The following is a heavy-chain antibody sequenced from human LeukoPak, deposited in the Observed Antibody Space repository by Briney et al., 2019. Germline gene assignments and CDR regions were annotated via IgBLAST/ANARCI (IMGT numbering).Heavy chain of an antibody. J-gene: IGHJ3*02. CDR2: IYYSVST. Sequence: SETLSLTCTVSGGSISSYYWSWIRQPPGKGLEWIGYIYYSVSTNYNPSLKSRVTISVDTSKNQFSLKLSSVTAADTAVYYCARARMIGDAFDIWGQGTMVTVSS. CDR3: ARARMIGDAFDI. V-gene: IGHV4-59*01. CDR1: GGSISSYY. D-gene: IGHD3-22*01.